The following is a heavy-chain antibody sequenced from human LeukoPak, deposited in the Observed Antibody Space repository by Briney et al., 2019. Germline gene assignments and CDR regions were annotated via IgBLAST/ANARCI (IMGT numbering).Heavy chain of an antibody. CDR1: GGSFSTYY. V-gene: IGHV4-59*01. CDR2: IYYSGST. Sequence: SETLSLTCTVSGGSFSTYYWSWIRQPPGRGLEWIGYIYYSGSTNYNPSLKSRVAISVDTPKNQFSLNLSSVTAADTAVYYCARDSGTTGEVKFDPWGQGILVTVSS. D-gene: IGHD3-10*01. CDR3: ARDSGTTGEVKFDP. J-gene: IGHJ5*02.